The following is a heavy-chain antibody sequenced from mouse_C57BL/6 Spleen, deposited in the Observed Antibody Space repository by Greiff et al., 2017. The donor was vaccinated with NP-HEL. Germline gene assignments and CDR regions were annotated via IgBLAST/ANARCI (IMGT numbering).Heavy chain of an antibody. V-gene: IGHV1-39*01. CDR3: VKEGIYYGNV. CDR1: GYSFTDYN. J-gene: IGHJ2*01. CDR2: SNPNYGTT. Sequence: VQLKQSGPELVKPGASVKISCKASGYSFTDYNMNWVKQSNGKSLEWIGVSNPNYGTTRYNQKYKDKATWAVVQSTSSAYMQLNSLTSEDSAVYYCVKEGIYYGNVWGQGTTLTVSS. D-gene: IGHD2-1*01.